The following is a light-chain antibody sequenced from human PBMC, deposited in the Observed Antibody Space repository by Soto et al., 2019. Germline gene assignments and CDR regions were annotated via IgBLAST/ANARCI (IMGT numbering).Light chain of an antibody. CDR2: AAS. J-gene: IGKJ1*01. V-gene: IGKV1-39*01. CDR1: QSISSY. CDR3: QQSYSTLWT. Sequence: DIQMTQSPSSLSASVGDRVTITCRASQSISSYLNWYQQKPGKAPKLLIYAASSLQSGVPSRFSGSGSGTDFNLTISSLPPEHFDHYYCQQSYSTLWTFGQGTKV.